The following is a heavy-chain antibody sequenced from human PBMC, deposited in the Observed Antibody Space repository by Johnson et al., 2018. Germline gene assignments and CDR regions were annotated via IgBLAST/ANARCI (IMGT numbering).Heavy chain of an antibody. CDR1: GFTFSDYY. J-gene: IGHJ3*01. V-gene: IGHV3-11*01. CDR2: ISSSSSTI. CDR3: ARAPPPYCGFGGYSEAEAFEF. D-gene: IGHD2-21*01. Sequence: QVQLVESGGGLVKPGGSLRLFCAASGFTFSDYYMSWIRQAPGKGLEWLSYISSSSSTIYYADSVRGRFTISRDNAKNSLYLEMDSLRVEATAVYYCARAPPPYCGFGGYSEAEAFEFWGQGTIFTVSS.